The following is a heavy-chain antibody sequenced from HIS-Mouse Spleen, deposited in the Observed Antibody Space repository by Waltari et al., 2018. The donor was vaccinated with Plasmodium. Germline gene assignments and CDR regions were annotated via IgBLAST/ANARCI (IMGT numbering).Heavy chain of an antibody. CDR3: ARVGDFWSGYCNDY. CDR2: INSDGSST. Sequence: EVRLVESGGGLVQPGGSLRLSCAASGFTFSSSWMHWVRQAPGKGLVWVSRINSDGSSTSYADSVKGRFTISRDNAKNTLYLQMNSLRAEDTAVYYCARVGDFWSGYCNDYWGQGTLVTVSS. V-gene: IGHV3-74*01. D-gene: IGHD3-3*01. CDR1: GFTFSSSW. J-gene: IGHJ4*02.